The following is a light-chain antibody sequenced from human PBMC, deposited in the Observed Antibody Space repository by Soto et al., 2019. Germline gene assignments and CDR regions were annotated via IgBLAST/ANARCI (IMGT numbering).Light chain of an antibody. CDR1: ISDVENYNL. V-gene: IGLV2-23*01. J-gene: IGLJ2*01. CDR3: SSYENNDVL. Sequence: QSVLTQPASVSGSPGQSITISCSGPISDVENYNLVSWYQHHPGDPPKLIIYEDTKRPSGVSNRFSGSTSGNTASLTISRLQAEDEADYYCSSYENNDVLFGGGIKLTVL. CDR2: EDT.